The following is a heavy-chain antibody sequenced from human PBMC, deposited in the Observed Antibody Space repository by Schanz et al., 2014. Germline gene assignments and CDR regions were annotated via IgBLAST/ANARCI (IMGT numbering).Heavy chain of an antibody. CDR2: IIPIHGIV. V-gene: IGHV1-69*02. D-gene: IGHD2-15*01. J-gene: IGHJ3*02. Sequence: QVQLVQSGAEVKKPGSSMKVSCKASGGTFSTYPINWLRQAPGQDLEWMGRIIPIHGIVNYAQRVQDRVRITADKTTSTTYMELSSLRSDDTAVYYCARGGGPEDVFDIWGQGTILTVSS. CDR1: GGTFSTYP. CDR3: ARGGGPEDVFDI.